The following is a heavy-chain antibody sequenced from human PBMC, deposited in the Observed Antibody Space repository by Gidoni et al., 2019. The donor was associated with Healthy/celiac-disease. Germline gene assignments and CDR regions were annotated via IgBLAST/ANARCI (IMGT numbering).Heavy chain of an antibody. CDR2: IKSKTDGGTT. D-gene: IGHD3-10*01. V-gene: IGHV3-15*01. Sequence: VKPGGSLRLSCAASGFTFSNAWMSWVRQAPGKGLEWVGRIKSKTDGGTTDYAAPVKGRFTISRDDSKNTLYLQMNSLKTEDTAVYYCTTGDQVRGVIIKPISYYYYGMDVWGQGTTVTVSS. CDR3: TTGDQVRGVIIKPISYYYYGMDV. J-gene: IGHJ6*02. CDR1: GFTFSNAW.